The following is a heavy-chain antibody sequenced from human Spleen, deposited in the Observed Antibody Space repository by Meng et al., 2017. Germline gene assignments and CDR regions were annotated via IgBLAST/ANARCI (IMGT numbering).Heavy chain of an antibody. J-gene: IGHJ6*02. CDR3: AREKSTRITMVRGVITGGMDV. V-gene: IGHV3-53*01. Sequence: GESLKISCAASGFTVSSNYMSWVRQAPGKGLEWVSVIYSGGSTYYADSVKGRFTISRDNSKNSLYLQMNSLRAEDTAVYYCAREKSTRITMVRGVITGGMDVWGQGSTVTVSS. D-gene: IGHD3-10*01. CDR1: GFTVSSNY. CDR2: IYSGGST.